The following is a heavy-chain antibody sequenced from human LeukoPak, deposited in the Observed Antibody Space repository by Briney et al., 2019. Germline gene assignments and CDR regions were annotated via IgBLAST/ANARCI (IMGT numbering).Heavy chain of an antibody. Sequence: SQTLSLTCAISGDSVSSNSAAWNWIRESPSRGLVWVGRTYYRSNWNNDYAVSVRSRMIINPDTSKNQFSLQLNSVTPEDTAVYYCARGWNAFDYWGQGILVTVSS. CDR3: ARGWNAFDY. V-gene: IGHV6-1*01. J-gene: IGHJ4*02. CDR2: TYYRSNWNN. D-gene: IGHD1-1*01. CDR1: GDSVSSNSAA.